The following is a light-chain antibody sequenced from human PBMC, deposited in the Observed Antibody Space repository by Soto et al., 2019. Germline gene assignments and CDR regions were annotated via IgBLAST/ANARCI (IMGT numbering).Light chain of an antibody. CDR2: EVN. CDR1: SSDVGGYNY. CDR3: SSFTSSSTQV. J-gene: IGLJ3*02. Sequence: QSALTQPASVSGSLGQSITISCTGTSSDVGGYNYVSWYQQHPGKVPKLMIYEVNNRPSGVSNRFSGSKSANTASLTNSGLQADDEADYYCSSFTSSSTQVFGGGTKLTVL. V-gene: IGLV2-14*01.